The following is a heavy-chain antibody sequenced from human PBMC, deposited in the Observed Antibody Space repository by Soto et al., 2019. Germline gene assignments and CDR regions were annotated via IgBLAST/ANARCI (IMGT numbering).Heavy chain of an antibody. CDR3: ARAARGNCFDP. V-gene: IGHV4-4*07. Sequence: SETLSLTCTVYGGSISSYYWSWIRQPAGKGLEWIGSIYTSGSTNYNPSLKSRVTMSVDTSKNKFPMKLSYVTGADTAVYSCARAARGNCFDPGGQGPLVTVSS. D-gene: IGHD6-6*01. CDR2: IYTSGST. CDR1: GGSISSYY. J-gene: IGHJ5*02.